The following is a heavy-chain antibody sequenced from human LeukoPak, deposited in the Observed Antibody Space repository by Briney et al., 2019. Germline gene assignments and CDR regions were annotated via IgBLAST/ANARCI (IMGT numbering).Heavy chain of an antibody. CDR3: ATTSGSGSYYYGMDV. CDR2: ISGSGGST. J-gene: IGHJ6*04. CDR1: GFTFSSYA. Sequence: GGSLRLSCAASGFTFSSYAMSWVRQAPRKGLEWVSAISGSGGSTYYADSVKGRFTISRDNSKNTLYLQMNSLRAEDTAVYYCATTSGSGSYYYGMDVWGKGTTVTVSS. D-gene: IGHD3-10*01. V-gene: IGHV3-23*01.